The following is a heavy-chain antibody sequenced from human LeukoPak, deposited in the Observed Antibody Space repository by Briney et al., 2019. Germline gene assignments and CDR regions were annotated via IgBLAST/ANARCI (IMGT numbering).Heavy chain of an antibody. J-gene: IGHJ4*02. CDR1: GFTFSSYG. CDR2: IRGDGYEK. CDR3: VRNGDYYRLDY. D-gene: IGHD2-21*02. V-gene: IGHV3-7*01. Sequence: PGGSLRLSWAASGFTFSSYGMHWVRQAPGKGLEWVANIRGDGYEKHFADSVKGRFTISRDNAKNSVDLQMNNLRAEDTAVFYCVRNGDYYRLDYWGQGTLVTVSS.